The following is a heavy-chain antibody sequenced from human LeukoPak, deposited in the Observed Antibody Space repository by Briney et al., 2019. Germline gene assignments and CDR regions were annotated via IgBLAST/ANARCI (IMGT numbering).Heavy chain of an antibody. CDR2: ISYDGSNK. CDR3: ARDQYYYDSSGSYTPLYGMDV. J-gene: IGHJ6*02. Sequence: GGSLRLSCAASGFTFSSYGMHWVRQAPGKGLEWVAVISYDGSNKYYADSVKGRFTISRDNAQNSLYLQMNSLRAEDTAVYYCARDQYYYDSSGSYTPLYGMDVWGQGTTVTVSS. V-gene: IGHV3-30*03. CDR1: GFTFSSYG. D-gene: IGHD3-22*01.